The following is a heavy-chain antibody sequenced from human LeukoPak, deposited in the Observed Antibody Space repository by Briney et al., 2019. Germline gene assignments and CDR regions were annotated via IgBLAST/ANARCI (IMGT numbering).Heavy chain of an antibody. V-gene: IGHV3-64*01. D-gene: IGHD2-2*02. CDR2: ISNDWGRK. J-gene: IGHJ6*02. CDR3: AKDKGSKFVGTIRYYYNGIDV. Sequence: GGSLRLSCAASGFTFSTYSMHWVRQGPGKGLEYVSGISNDWGRKYYAKSVKGRFTVSRENIKKKLYVQMSILGAEDMAMYYCAKDKGSKFVGTIRYYYNGIDVWGQGTTVTVSS. CDR1: GFTFSTYS.